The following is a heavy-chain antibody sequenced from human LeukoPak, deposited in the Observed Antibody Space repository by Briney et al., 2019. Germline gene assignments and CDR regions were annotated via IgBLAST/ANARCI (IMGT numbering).Heavy chain of an antibody. J-gene: IGHJ2*01. CDR3: ATHLWFGEPSGLWYFDL. D-gene: IGHD3-10*01. V-gene: IGHV4-61*02. CDR1: GGSISSDNYS. CDR2: VYTSGST. Sequence: SQTLSLTCTVSGGSISSDNYSWSWIRQPAGKGLEWIGRVYTSGSTNYNPSLKSRVTISVDTSKKQFSLKLSSVTAADTAVYYCATHLWFGEPSGLWYFDLWGRGTLVTVSS.